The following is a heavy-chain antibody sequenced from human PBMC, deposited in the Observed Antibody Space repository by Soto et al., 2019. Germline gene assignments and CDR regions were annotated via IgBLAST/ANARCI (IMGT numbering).Heavy chain of an antibody. Sequence: QITLKESGPTLVKPTQTLTLTCTFSGFSLSTSGVGVAWIRQPPGKALEWLALIYWDDDKRYRPSLESRLTITKDTSKNQVVLTMTNMDSVDTATYYCAYLPCSGGSCYWFSFSGMAVLGQGTTVTVSS. V-gene: IGHV2-5*02. CDR3: AYLPCSGGSCYWFSFSGMAV. J-gene: IGHJ6*02. D-gene: IGHD2-15*01. CDR2: IYWDDDK. CDR1: GFSLSTSGVG.